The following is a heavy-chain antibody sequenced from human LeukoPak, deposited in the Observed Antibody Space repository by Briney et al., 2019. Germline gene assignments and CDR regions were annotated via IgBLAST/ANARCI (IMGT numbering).Heavy chain of an antibody. CDR3: ARNNYDSSVYAFDI. J-gene: IGHJ3*02. V-gene: IGHV4-39*07. Sequence: SETLSLTCTVSGGSISSSSYYWGWIRQPPGKGLEWIGSIYYSGSTYYNPSLKSRVTISVDTSKNQFSLKQSSVTAADTAVYYCARNNYDSSVYAFDIWGQGTMVTVSS. CDR2: IYYSGST. CDR1: GGSISSSSYY. D-gene: IGHD3-22*01.